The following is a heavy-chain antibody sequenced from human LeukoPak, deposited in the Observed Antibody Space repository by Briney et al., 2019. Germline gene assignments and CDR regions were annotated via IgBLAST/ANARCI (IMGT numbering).Heavy chain of an antibody. CDR2: IYYSGST. D-gene: IGHD6-19*01. CDR1: GGSISSYY. Sequence: SETLSVTCTVSGGSISSYYWSWIRQPPGKGLEWIGYIYYSGSTNYNPSLKSRVTISVDTSKNQFSLKLSSVTAADTAVYYCARHDKSGWYVFGYWGQGTLVTVSS. CDR3: ARHDKSGWYVFGY. J-gene: IGHJ4*02. V-gene: IGHV4-59*08.